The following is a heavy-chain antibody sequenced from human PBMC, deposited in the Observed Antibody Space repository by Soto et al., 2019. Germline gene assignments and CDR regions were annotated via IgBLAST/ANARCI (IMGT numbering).Heavy chain of an antibody. CDR2: ISGSGGNT. V-gene: IGHV3-23*01. D-gene: IGHD3-16*01. J-gene: IGHJ6*02. CDR3: AKGLRRLLRTQYYYGLDV. CDR1: GFTFSPCA. Sequence: PGGSLRLSCAASGFTFSPCAMTWVRQAPGKGLEWVSSISGSGGNTNYADSVKGRFTVSRDNSKRTLSLQMNSLTEEDTAIYYCAKGLRRLLRTQYYYGLDVWGRGTTVTVSS.